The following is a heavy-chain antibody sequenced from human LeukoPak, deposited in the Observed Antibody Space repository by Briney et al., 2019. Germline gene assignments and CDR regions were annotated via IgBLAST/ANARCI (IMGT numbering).Heavy chain of an antibody. Sequence: GSLRLSCAASGFTFNDYAMTWVRHAPGKGLEWIGYIFYSGSTYYNPSLESRVTISVDTSKNQFSLKLTSVTVADTAVYFCARDHPLPDVWGQGTTVTVSS. CDR3: ARDHPLPDV. CDR1: GFTFNDYA. V-gene: IGHV4-59*01. J-gene: IGHJ6*02. CDR2: IFYSGST.